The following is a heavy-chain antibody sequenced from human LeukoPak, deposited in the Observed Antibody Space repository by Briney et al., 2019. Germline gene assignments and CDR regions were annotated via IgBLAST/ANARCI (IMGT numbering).Heavy chain of an antibody. V-gene: IGHV3-23*01. CDR1: GFTFSTYV. CDR2: ISGGDDST. J-gene: IGHJ6*02. CDR3: ARDLELERPPSTTIGRYYYGMDV. Sequence: GGSLRLSCAASGFTFSTYVTSWVRQAPGKGLEWVSGISGGDDSTYCADSVKGRFTISRDNSKNTLYLQMNSLRAEDTAVYYCARDLELERPPSTTIGRYYYGMDVWGQGTTVTVSS. D-gene: IGHD1-1*01.